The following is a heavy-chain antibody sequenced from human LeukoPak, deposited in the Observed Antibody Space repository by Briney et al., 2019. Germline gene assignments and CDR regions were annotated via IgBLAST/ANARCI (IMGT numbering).Heavy chain of an antibody. Sequence: TSETLSLTCAVYGGSFSGYYWSWIRQPPGKGLEWIGEINHSGSTNYNPSLKSRVTISVDTSKNQFSLKLSSVTAADTAVYYCARTGGSEYVWGSYRRGNYFDYWGQGTLVTVSS. J-gene: IGHJ4*02. D-gene: IGHD3-16*02. CDR3: ARTGGSEYVWGSYRRGNYFDY. CDR2: INHSGST. CDR1: GGSFSGYY. V-gene: IGHV4-34*01.